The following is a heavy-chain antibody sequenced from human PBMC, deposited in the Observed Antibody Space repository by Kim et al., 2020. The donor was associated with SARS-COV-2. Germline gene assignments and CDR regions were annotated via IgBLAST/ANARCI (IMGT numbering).Heavy chain of an antibody. CDR1: GFTFSIYT. CDR2: ITGSGGSS. J-gene: IGHJ3*02. CDR3: AKERVGPAIGDAFDI. Sequence: GGSLRLSCTASGFTFSIYTMTWVRQAPGKGLEWVSTITGSGGSSYYADSVKGRFTISRDNSENTLYLQMNSLGAEDTAVNHCAKERVGPAIGDAFDIGG. V-gene: IGHV3-23*01. D-gene: IGHD2-21*02.